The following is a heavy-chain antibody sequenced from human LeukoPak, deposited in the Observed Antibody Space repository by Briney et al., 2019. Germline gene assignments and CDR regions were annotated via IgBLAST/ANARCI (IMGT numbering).Heavy chain of an antibody. J-gene: IGHJ4*02. Sequence: PGGSLRLSCVASGFTFSSYSMNWVRQAPGKGLEWVSSISSSSSYIYYADSVKGRFTISRDNAKNSLYLRMNSLRAEDTAVYYCARRRQKGYDFWSGYLDYWGQGTLVTVSS. CDR2: ISSSSSYI. CDR3: ARRRQKGYDFWSGYLDY. CDR1: GFTFSSYS. V-gene: IGHV3-21*01. D-gene: IGHD3-3*01.